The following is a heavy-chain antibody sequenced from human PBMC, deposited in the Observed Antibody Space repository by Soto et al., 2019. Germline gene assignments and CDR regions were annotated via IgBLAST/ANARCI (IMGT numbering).Heavy chain of an antibody. D-gene: IGHD6-6*01. CDR3: AKDLTRQLAYWLDP. Sequence: ASVKVSCKASGFSFTGYYIHWLRQAPGQGLEWMGWINAHSGGTEYAQKFQGRVTLTRDTSIATAYLTLTSLTSDDTALYYCAKDLTRQLAYWLDPWGQGTQITVSS. CDR1: GFSFTGYY. V-gene: IGHV1-2*02. J-gene: IGHJ5*02. CDR2: INAHSGGT.